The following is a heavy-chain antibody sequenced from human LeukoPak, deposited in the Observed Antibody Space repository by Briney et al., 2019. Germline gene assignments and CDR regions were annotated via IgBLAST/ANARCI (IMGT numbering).Heavy chain of an antibody. CDR3: ARSQIAAAGTNDY. J-gene: IGHJ4*02. CDR2: MNPNSGNT. CDR1: GYTFTSYD. Sequence: ASVKVSCKASGYTFTSYDINWVRQATGQGLEWMGWMNPNSGNTGYAQKFQGRVTMTRNTSISTAYMELSSLRSEDTAVYYCARSQIAAAGTNDYWGQGTLVTVSS. D-gene: IGHD6-13*01. V-gene: IGHV1-8*01.